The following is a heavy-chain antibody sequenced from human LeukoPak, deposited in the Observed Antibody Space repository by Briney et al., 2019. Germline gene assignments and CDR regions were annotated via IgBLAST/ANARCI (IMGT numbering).Heavy chain of an antibody. Sequence: GGSLRLSCAASGFTFSSYWMHWVRQAPGKGLEWVSYISSSGSTIYYADSVKGRFTISRDNAKNSLYLQMNSLRAEDTAVYYCARVMGYDSSGYYSTRTSPPGYWGQGTLVTVSS. CDR1: GFTFSSYW. CDR3: ARVMGYDSSGYYSTRTSPPGY. D-gene: IGHD3-22*01. CDR2: ISSSGSTI. V-gene: IGHV3-48*04. J-gene: IGHJ4*02.